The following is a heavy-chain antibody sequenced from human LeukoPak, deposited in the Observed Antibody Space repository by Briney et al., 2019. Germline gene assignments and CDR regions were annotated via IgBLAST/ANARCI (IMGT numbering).Heavy chain of an antibody. CDR1: GGSISSYY. J-gene: IGHJ4*02. D-gene: IGHD2-15*01. V-gene: IGHV4-59*01. Sequence: PSETLSLTCTVSGGSISSYYWNWIRQPPGKGLEWIGYIYYSGSTNYNPSLKSRVTISVDTSKNQFSLRLSSVTAADTAVYYCARDCSGGSCYSEWGQGTLVTVSS. CDR2: IYYSGST. CDR3: ARDCSGGSCYSE.